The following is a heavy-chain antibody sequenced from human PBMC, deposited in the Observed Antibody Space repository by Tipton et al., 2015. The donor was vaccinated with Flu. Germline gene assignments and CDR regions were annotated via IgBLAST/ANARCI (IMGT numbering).Heavy chain of an antibody. Sequence: SLRLSCAASGFTFSSHDMHWVRQATGKGLEWVSAIGSAGDTYYLDSVKGRFTISRDNAKNSLYLQMNSLRVGDTAVYYCARGPLPDSNWYNGMDVWGQGTTVTVSS. CDR1: GFTFSSHD. J-gene: IGHJ6*02. CDR2: IGSAGDT. V-gene: IGHV3-13*01. CDR3: ARGPLPDSNWYNGMDV. D-gene: IGHD6-13*01.